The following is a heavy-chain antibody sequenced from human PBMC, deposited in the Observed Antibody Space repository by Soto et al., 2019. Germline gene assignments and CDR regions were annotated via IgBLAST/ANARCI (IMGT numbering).Heavy chain of an antibody. V-gene: IGHV4-59*01. CDR1: GGSISSYY. CDR3: ARAVRPLTYSSSWYWWFDP. Sequence: KTSETLSLTCTVSGGSISSYYWSWIRQPPGKGLEWIGYIYYSGSTNYNPSLKSRVTISVDTSKNQFSLKLSSVTAADTAVYYCARAVRPLTYSSSWYWWFDPWGQGTLVTVSS. CDR2: IYYSGST. J-gene: IGHJ5*02. D-gene: IGHD6-13*01.